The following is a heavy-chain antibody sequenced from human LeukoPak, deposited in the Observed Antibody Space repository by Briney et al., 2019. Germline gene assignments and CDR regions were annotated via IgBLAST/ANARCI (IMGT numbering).Heavy chain of an antibody. Sequence: SETLSLTCTVSGSSISNYYWGWIRQAPGKGLEWIGYIYYSGSTNYNPSLKSRVTISVDTSKNQFSLKLSSVTAADTAVYYCARESFTSRAIDYWGQGTLVTVSS. V-gene: IGHV4-59*01. CDR2: IYYSGST. D-gene: IGHD6-13*01. CDR1: GSSISNYY. J-gene: IGHJ4*02. CDR3: ARESFTSRAIDY.